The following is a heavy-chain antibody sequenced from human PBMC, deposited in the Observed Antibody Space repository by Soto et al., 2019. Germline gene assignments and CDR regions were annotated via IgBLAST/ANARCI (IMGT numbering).Heavy chain of an antibody. Sequence: SETLSLTCTVSGDSISSYYWSWIRQPAGKGLEWIGRIYTSGSTNYNPSLKSRVTMSVETSKNQFSLKLSSVTAADTAVYYCARDLRSGSYYYYGMDVWGQGTTVTVSS. CDR2: IYTSGST. D-gene: IGHD1-26*01. V-gene: IGHV4-4*07. CDR1: GDSISSYY. J-gene: IGHJ6*02. CDR3: ARDLRSGSYYYYGMDV.